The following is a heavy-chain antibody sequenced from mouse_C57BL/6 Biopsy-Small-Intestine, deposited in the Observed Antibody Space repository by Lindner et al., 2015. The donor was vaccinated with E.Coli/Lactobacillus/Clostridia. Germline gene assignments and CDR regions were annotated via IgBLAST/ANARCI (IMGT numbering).Heavy chain of an antibody. CDR3: ARDYYYGSHWYFDV. J-gene: IGHJ1*03. CDR1: GFSINSDCY. CDR2: TFYSGIT. D-gene: IGHD1-1*01. Sequence: EVQLQESGPSLVRPSQTLSLTCTVTGFSINSDCYWIWIRQFPGNKLEYIGYTFYSGITYYNPSLESRAYITRDTSKNQFSLKLSSVTTEDTATYYCARDYYYGSHWYFDVWGTGTTVTVSS. V-gene: IGHV3-3*01.